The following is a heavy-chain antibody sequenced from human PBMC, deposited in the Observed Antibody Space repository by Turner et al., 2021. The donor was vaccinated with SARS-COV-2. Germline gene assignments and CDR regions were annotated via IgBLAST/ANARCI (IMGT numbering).Heavy chain of an antibody. V-gene: IGHV3-21*01. J-gene: IGHJ6*02. CDR3: ARGDDFWSGYSNYGMDV. CDR1: VFTFSSYS. CDR2: ISSRISYI. D-gene: IGHD3-3*01. Sequence: EVQLVESGGGLVKSGGSLSLSCAASVFTFSSYSMNWVRQGPGKGLEWVLSISSRISYIYYADSVKGRFTISRDNAKNSLYLQMNSLRAEDTAVYYCARGDDFWSGYSNYGMDVWGQGTTVTVSS.